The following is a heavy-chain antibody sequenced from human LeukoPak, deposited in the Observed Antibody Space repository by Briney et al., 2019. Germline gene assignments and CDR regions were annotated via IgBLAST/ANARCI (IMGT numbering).Heavy chain of an antibody. CDR1: GGSISSYY. CDR2: IYYGGTT. V-gene: IGHV4-59*08. CDR3: ARHASPSSWVDY. Sequence: SETLSLTCTVSGGSISSYYWSWIRQPPGKGLEWIGYIYYGGTTNSNPSLKSRVTISVDTSKNQFSLKLSSVTAADTAVYYCARHASPSSWVDYWGQGTLVTVSS. D-gene: IGHD6-13*01. J-gene: IGHJ4*02.